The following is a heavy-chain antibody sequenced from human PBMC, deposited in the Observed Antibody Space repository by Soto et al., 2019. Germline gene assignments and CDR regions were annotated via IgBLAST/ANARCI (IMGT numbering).Heavy chain of an antibody. V-gene: IGHV3-72*01. CDR2: TRNKVNSFSA. J-gene: IGHJ4*02. CDR1: GFIFSDYY. Sequence: EVQLMESGGGLVQPGGSLRLSCAASGFIFSDYYMDWVRQVPGKGLEWVSRTRNKVNSFSAEYAASVKGRFSIYRDASKDSMYLQMNSLKSDDTAVYSCARDTGGRYDYWGQGALGTVSS. CDR3: ARDTGGRYDY. D-gene: IGHD3-16*01.